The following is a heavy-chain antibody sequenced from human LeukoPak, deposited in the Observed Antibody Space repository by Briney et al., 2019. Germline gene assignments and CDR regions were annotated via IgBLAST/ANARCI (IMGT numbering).Heavy chain of an antibody. CDR3: ARISSYDSSAYPPGN. CDR2: IIPIFGTA. Sequence: ASVKVSCNASGGTFSNYAISWVRQAPGQGLEWMGGIIPIFGTADYPQKFQGRVTITTDESTSTTYMELSSLRSEDAAVYYCARISSYDSSAYPPGNWGQGTLVTVSS. D-gene: IGHD3-22*01. CDR1: GGTFSNYA. V-gene: IGHV1-69*05. J-gene: IGHJ4*02.